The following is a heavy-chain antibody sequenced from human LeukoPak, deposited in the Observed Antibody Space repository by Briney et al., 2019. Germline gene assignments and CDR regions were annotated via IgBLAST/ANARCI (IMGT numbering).Heavy chain of an antibody. V-gene: IGHV4-59*08. CDR3: ARGGSGTYYHY. J-gene: IGHJ4*02. CDR2: IYYSGST. CDR1: GGSISSYY. D-gene: IGHD1-26*01. Sequence: SETLSLTCTVSGGSISSYYWSWIRQPPGKGLEWIGYIYYSGSTNYNPSLKSRVTISVDTSKNQFSLKLRSLTAADTAVYYCARGGSGTYYHYWGQGTLVTVSS.